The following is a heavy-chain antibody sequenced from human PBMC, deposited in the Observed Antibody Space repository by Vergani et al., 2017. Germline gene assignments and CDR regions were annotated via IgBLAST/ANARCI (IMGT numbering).Heavy chain of an antibody. D-gene: IGHD2-2*01. V-gene: IGHV1-69*01. CDR1: GGTFSSYA. CDR3: GSDGNGGSTSYRVHYMDV. Sequence: QVQLVQSGAEVKKPGSSVKVSCKASGGTFSSYAISWVRQAPGQGLEWMGGIIPIFGTANYAQKFQGRVTITADESTSTAYMGLSSLRSEDTAVYYCGSDGNGGSTSYRVHYMDVWGKGTTVTVSS. CDR2: IIPIFGTA. J-gene: IGHJ6*03.